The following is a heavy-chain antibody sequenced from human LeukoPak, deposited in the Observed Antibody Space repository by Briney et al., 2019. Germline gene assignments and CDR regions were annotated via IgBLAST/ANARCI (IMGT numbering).Heavy chain of an antibody. Sequence: PSETLSLTSAVSGASISSSYWWSWVRQPPGKGLEWVGQISRSDSTNYNPSLRSRVTISIDKSKNQFSLNLISVTAADTAVYCCARETDYSNPNYFDPWGQGTLVTVSS. D-gene: IGHD4-11*01. J-gene: IGHJ5*02. CDR2: ISRSDST. V-gene: IGHV4-4*01. CDR1: GASISSSYW. CDR3: ARETDYSNPNYFDP.